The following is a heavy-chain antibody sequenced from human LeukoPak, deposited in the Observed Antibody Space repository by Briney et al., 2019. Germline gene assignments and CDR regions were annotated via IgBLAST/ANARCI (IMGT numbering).Heavy chain of an antibody. J-gene: IGHJ6*02. Sequence: SVKVSCKASGGTFSSYTISWVRQAPGQGLEWMGRIIPILGIANYAQKFQGRVTIAADKSTSTAYMELSSLRSEDTAVYYCAREDGYCSSTSCEYYYGMDVWGQGTTVTVSS. CDR2: IIPILGIA. V-gene: IGHV1-69*04. D-gene: IGHD2-2*01. CDR1: GGTFSSYT. CDR3: AREDGYCSSTSCEYYYGMDV.